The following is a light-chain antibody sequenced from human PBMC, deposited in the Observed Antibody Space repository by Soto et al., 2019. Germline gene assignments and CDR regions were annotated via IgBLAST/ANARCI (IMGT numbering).Light chain of an antibody. CDR3: SSYTTSSTVV. V-gene: IGLV2-14*01. J-gene: IGLJ2*01. CDR2: DVS. CDR1: RSDVGGYNY. Sequence: QSALTQPASVSGSPGQSITISCPGTRSDVGGYNYVSWYQQHPGKAPKLMIYDVSNRPSGVSNRFSGSKSGNTASLTISGLQAEDEADYYCSSYTTSSTVVFGGGTQLTVL.